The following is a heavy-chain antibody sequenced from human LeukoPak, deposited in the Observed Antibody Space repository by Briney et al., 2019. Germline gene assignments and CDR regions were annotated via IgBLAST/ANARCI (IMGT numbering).Heavy chain of an antibody. J-gene: IGHJ4*02. D-gene: IGHD6-13*01. Sequence: PGGSLRLSCAASGFTFSSYGMHWVRQAPGKGLEWVAVIWYDGINKFHADSVEGRFTISRDNSKNTVYLQMNSLRAEDTAVYYCTRERKSGIAAFDYWGQGTLVTVSS. CDR1: GFTFSSYG. CDR3: TRERKSGIAAFDY. CDR2: IWYDGINK. V-gene: IGHV3-33*01.